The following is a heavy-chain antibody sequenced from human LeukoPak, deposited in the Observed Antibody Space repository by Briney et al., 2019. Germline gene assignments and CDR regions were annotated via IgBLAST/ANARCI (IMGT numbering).Heavy chain of an antibody. J-gene: IGHJ4*02. D-gene: IGHD1-26*01. Sequence: GRSLRVSCAASGFTFDDYAMHWVRQAPGKGLEWVSGISWNSGSIGYADSVKGRFTISRDNAKNSLSLQMNSLRAEDTALYYCAKDAFGALYYFDFWGQGTLVTVSS. CDR3: AKDAFGALYYFDF. CDR1: GFTFDDYA. CDR2: ISWNSGSI. V-gene: IGHV3-9*01.